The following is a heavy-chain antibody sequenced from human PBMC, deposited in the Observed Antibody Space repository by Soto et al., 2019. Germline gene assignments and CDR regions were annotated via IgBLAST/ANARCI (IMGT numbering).Heavy chain of an antibody. V-gene: IGHV3-30-3*01. J-gene: IGHJ6*02. CDR3: ARVARFLEWLLYSYYYYGMDV. CDR1: GFTFSSYA. D-gene: IGHD3-3*01. CDR2: ISYDGSNK. Sequence: QVQLVESGGGVVQPGRSLRLSCAASGFTFSSYAIHWVRQAPGKGLEWVAVISYDGSNKYYADSVKDRFTISRDNSKNTLYLQMNSLRAEDTAVYYCARVARFLEWLLYSYYYYGMDVWGQGTTVTVSS.